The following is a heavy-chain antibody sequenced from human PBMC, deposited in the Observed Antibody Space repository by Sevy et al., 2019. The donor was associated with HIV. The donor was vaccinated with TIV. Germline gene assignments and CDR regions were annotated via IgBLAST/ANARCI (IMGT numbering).Heavy chain of an antibody. CDR1: GFIFGTYA. D-gene: IGHD2-2*01. J-gene: IGHJ6*02. CDR2: ISGSGGST. Sequence: GGSLRLSCAASGFIFGTYAMSWVRQAPGKGLEGVSAISGSGGSTYNAESLKGRFTISRDNSKKKVYLQMNSLRAEATAIYYCAKGDSTFYGLDVWGQGTTVTVSS. V-gene: IGHV3-23*01. CDR3: AKGDSTFYGLDV.